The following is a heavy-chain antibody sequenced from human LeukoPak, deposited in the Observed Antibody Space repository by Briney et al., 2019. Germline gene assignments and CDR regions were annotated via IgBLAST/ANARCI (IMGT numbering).Heavy chain of an antibody. D-gene: IGHD6-19*01. J-gene: IGHJ4*02. CDR1: GFTFSSYA. CDR2: ISYDGSNK. CDR3: AKAGSSGRSENDY. V-gene: IGHV3-30*04. Sequence: GGSLRLSCAASGFTFSSYAMHWVRQAPGKGLEWVAVISYDGSNKYYADSVKGRFTISRDNSKNTLYLQMNSLRAEDTAVYYCAKAGSSGRSENDYWGQGTLVTVSS.